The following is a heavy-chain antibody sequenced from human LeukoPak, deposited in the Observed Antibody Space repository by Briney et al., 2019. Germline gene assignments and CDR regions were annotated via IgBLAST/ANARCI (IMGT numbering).Heavy chain of an antibody. Sequence: SETLSLTCTVSGGSISSYYWSWIRQPPGKGLEWIGYTYYSGSTNYNPSLKSRVTISVDTSKNQFSLKLSSVTAADTAVYYCARHEDRGSYHFFDYWGQGTLVTVSS. CDR1: GGSISSYY. D-gene: IGHD1-26*01. CDR3: ARHEDRGSYHFFDY. J-gene: IGHJ4*02. CDR2: TYYSGST. V-gene: IGHV4-59*08.